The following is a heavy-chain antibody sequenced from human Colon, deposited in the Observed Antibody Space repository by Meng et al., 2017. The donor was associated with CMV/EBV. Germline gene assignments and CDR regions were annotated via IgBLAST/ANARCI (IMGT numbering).Heavy chain of an antibody. CDR1: GFTFSSYW. Sequence: GVLKISCAASGFTFSSYWMSWVRQAPGKGLEWVANIKQDGSEKYYVDSVKGRFTISRDNAKNSLYLQMNSLRAEDTAVYYCARDIKWELHRGYYYYYGMDVWGQGTTVTVSS. V-gene: IGHV3-7*01. J-gene: IGHJ6*02. CDR3: ARDIKWELHRGYYYYYGMDV. CDR2: IKQDGSEK. D-gene: IGHD1-26*01.